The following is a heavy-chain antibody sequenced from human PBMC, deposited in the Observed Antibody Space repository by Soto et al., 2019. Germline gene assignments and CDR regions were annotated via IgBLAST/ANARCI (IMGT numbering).Heavy chain of an antibody. CDR3: ARVRGSYPRGENYFDY. Sequence: SSVKVSCKASGGTFSSYAISWVRQAPGQGLEWMGGIIPIFGTANYAQKFQGRVTITADESTSTAYMELSSLRSEDTAVYYCARVRGSYPRGENYFDYWGQGTLVTVSS. CDR1: GGTFSSYA. CDR2: IIPIFGTA. J-gene: IGHJ4*02. D-gene: IGHD1-26*01. V-gene: IGHV1-69*13.